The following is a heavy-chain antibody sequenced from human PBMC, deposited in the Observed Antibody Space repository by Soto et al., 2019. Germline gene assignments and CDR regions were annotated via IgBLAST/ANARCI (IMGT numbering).Heavy chain of an antibody. CDR2: ISANDVGT. Sequence: DGSLRLSCEASGFTLRNYAMTWVRQAPGKGLEWVSLISANDVGTYYAESVKTRFTISTDQSRNTVYLQMDSLRADDTAIYYCAKAKNDYNWDNRPPFDYWGQGTLVTVSS. CDR3: AKAKNDYNWDNRPPFDY. D-gene: IGHD1-20*01. J-gene: IGHJ4*02. V-gene: IGHV3-23*01. CDR1: GFTLRNYA.